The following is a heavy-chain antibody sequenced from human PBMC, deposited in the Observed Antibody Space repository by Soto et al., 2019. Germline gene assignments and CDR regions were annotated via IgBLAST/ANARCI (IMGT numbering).Heavy chain of an antibody. Sequence: ASVKVSCKASGYTFTSYYMHWVRQAPGQGLEWMGIINPSGGSTSYAQKFQGRVTMTRDTSTSTVYMELSSLRSEDTAVYYCASGLPKIALRYFDWLSNCYGMDVWGQGTTVTVSS. J-gene: IGHJ6*02. D-gene: IGHD3-9*01. CDR1: GYTFTSYY. CDR3: ASGLPKIALRYFDWLSNCYGMDV. V-gene: IGHV1-46*01. CDR2: INPSGGST.